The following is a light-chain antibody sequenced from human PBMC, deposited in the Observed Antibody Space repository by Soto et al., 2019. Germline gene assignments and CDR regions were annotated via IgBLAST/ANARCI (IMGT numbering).Light chain of an antibody. CDR1: SSDLGSYKF. V-gene: IGLV2-23*01. CDR2: EGS. CDR3: CSYAGSSTLI. J-gene: IGLJ2*01. Sequence: ALTQPASVSGSPGQSITISCTGTSSDLGSYKFVSWYQHHPGKAPKLMIYEGSKRPSGVSNRFSGSKSGNTASLTISGLQAEDEADYYCCSYAGSSTLIFGGGTKLTVL.